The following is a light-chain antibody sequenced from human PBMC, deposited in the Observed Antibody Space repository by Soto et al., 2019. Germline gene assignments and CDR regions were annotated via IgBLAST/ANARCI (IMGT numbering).Light chain of an antibody. CDR2: DAS. J-gene: IGKJ3*01. CDR3: QQYDNIPLA. CDR1: QDISNY. V-gene: IGKV1-33*01. Sequence: DIQMTQSPSSLSASVADRVTITCQASQDISNYLNWYQQKPGKAPKLLIYDASNLETGAPSRFSGSGSGTDFTFTISSLQPEDIATYYCQQYDNIPLAFGPGTKVDI.